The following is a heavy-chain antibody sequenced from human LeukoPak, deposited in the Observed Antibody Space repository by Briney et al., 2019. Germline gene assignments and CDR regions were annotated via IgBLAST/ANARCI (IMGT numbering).Heavy chain of an antibody. D-gene: IGHD3-22*01. V-gene: IGHV3-30*18. CDR2: ISYDGSNK. CDR1: GFTFSSYG. Sequence: GGSLRLSCAASGFTFSSYGMHWVRQAPGKGLEWVAVISYDGSNKYYADSVKGRFTISRDNSKNTLYLQMNSLRAEDTAVYYCAKEQSYYYDSSGYLDYWGQGTLLTVSS. J-gene: IGHJ4*02. CDR3: AKEQSYYYDSSGYLDY.